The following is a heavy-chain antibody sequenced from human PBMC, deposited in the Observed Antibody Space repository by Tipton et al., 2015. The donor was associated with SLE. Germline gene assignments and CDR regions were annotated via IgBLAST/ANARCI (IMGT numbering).Heavy chain of an antibody. Sequence: LRLSCGVSGASFSDYNWDFFRQPPGKGLEWIGDINRSGSTTYNPSLKSRVSISVDTSKNQFSLNLSSVTAADTAVYYCARHRGDFDYWGHGTLVTVSS. J-gene: IGHJ4*01. CDR3: ARHRGDFDY. CDR2: INRSGST. V-gene: IGHV4-34*01. CDR1: GASFSDYN. D-gene: IGHD3-16*01.